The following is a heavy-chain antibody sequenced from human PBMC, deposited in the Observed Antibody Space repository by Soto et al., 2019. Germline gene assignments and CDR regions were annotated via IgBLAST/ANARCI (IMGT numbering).Heavy chain of an antibody. J-gene: IGHJ4*02. CDR3: AREPSNWNYCFDY. CDR2: ISSSGTTI. V-gene: IGHV3-11*01. D-gene: IGHD1-7*01. CDR1: GFTLSDYY. Sequence: XGSLRLSCSASGFTLSDYYMSWIRQAPGKGLEWVSYISSSGTTIFYADSLRGRFTISRDNAKKSLYLQMNSLRGEDTAVYYCAREPSNWNYCFDYWGQGNLVTVSS.